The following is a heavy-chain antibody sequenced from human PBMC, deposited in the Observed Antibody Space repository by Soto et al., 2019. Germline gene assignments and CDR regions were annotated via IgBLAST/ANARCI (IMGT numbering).Heavy chain of an antibody. CDR1: GGSISSGGYY. V-gene: IGHV4-31*03. CDR2: IYYSGST. CDR3: AREADSRASHYYYGMDV. J-gene: IGHJ6*02. Sequence: SETLSLTCTVSGGSISSGGYYWSWIRQHPGKGLEWIGYIYYSGSTYYNPSLKSRVTISVDTSKNQFSLKLSSVTAADTAVYYCAREADSRASHYYYGMDVWGQGTTVTVSS. D-gene: IGHD6-13*01.